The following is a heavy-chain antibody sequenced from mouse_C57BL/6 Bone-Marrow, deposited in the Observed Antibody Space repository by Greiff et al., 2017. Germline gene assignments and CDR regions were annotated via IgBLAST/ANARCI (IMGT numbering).Heavy chain of an antibody. CDR3: ARHYYYGSSPY. CDR2: ISSGGSYT. J-gene: IGHJ2*01. D-gene: IGHD1-1*01. Sequence: DVKLQESGGDLVKPGGSLKLSCAASGFTFSSYGMSWVRQTPDKRLEWVATISSGGSYTYYPDSVKGRFTISRDNAKNTLYLQMSSLKSEDTAMYYCARHYYYGSSPYWGQGTTLTVSS. V-gene: IGHV5-6*02. CDR1: GFTFSSYG.